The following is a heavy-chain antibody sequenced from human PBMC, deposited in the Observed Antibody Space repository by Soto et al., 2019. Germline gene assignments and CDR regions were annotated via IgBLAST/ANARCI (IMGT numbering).Heavy chain of an antibody. J-gene: IGHJ5*02. D-gene: IGHD2-15*01. Sequence: ASVKVSCKASGYTFTRYGISWVRQAPGQGLEGMGWISAYNGNTNYAQKLQGRVTMTTDTSASTAYMELRSLRSDDTAVYYCARDRQRYCSGGSCYSTNWFDPWGQGTLVTVSS. CDR3: ARDRQRYCSGGSCYSTNWFDP. V-gene: IGHV1-18*04. CDR2: ISAYNGNT. CDR1: GYTFTRYG.